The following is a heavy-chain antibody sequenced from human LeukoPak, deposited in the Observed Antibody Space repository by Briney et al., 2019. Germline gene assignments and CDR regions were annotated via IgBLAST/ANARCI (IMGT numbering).Heavy chain of an antibody. D-gene: IGHD6-19*01. CDR2: IYTSETT. V-gene: IGHV4-4*09. CDR3: ARHRSPSSLSYFDI. Sequence: SETLSLTCTVSGASINSYYWSWIRQPPGKGLEWLGYIYTSETTKYNPSLRSRVSISIDTSKNQFSLRLSSMTAADTAVYYCARHRSPSSLSYFDIWGQGTLVIVSS. CDR1: GASINSYY. J-gene: IGHJ4*02.